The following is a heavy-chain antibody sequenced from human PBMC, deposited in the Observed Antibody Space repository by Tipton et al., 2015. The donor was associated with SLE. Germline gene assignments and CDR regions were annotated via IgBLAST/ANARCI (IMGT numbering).Heavy chain of an antibody. CDR1: GFTFSSYW. CDR3: AREVGATGDWFDP. D-gene: IGHD1-26*01. J-gene: IGHJ5*02. CDR2: IKQDGSEK. Sequence: LSLTCAASGFTFSSYWMSWVRQAPGKGLEWVANIKQDGSEKYYVDSVKGRFTISRDNAKNSLYLQMNSLRAEDTAVYYCAREVGATGDWFDPWGQGTLVTVSS. V-gene: IGHV3-7*01.